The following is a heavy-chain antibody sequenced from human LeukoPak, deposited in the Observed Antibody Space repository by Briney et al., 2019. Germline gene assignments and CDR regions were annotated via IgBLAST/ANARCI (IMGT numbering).Heavy chain of an antibody. J-gene: IGHJ4*02. CDR2: INEDGSYK. CDR1: GFTFTSYW. Sequence: GGSLRLSCAVSGFTFTSYWMSWVRQAPGKGLEWVANINEDGSYKFHADSVKGRLTISRDNSKNSLYLQMSSLRADDTAVYYCARDATRGGDNDYWGQGTRVIVSS. D-gene: IGHD2-21*02. V-gene: IGHV3-7*01. CDR3: ARDATRGGDNDY.